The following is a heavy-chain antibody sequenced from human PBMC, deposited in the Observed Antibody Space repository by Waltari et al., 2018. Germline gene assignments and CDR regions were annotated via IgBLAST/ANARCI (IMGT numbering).Heavy chain of an antibody. J-gene: IGHJ4*02. CDR3: ARAIAAAGTHTPIFDY. Sequence: QVQLVQSGAEVKKPGASVKVSCKASGYTFTSYYMHWVRQAPGQGLEWMGRFHPSDGSISYAQKFQGRVTGTRDTSTNTVYMELSSLRFEDTAVYYCARAIAAAGTHTPIFDYWGQGTLVTVSS. V-gene: IGHV1-46*01. CDR1: GYTFTSYY. D-gene: IGHD6-13*01. CDR2: FHPSDGSI.